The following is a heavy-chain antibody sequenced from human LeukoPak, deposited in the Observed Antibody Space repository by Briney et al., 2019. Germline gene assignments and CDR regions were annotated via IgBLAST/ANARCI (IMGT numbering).Heavy chain of an antibody. V-gene: IGHV3-23*01. D-gene: IGHD3-16*02. CDR3: AKDVRSPLPPGIDY. Sequence: GGSLRLSCAASGFTFSTFAMIWVRQAPGKGLEWVSAISVSGGSTYYADSVKGRFTISRDNSKNTLYLQMNSLRAEDTAVYYCAKDVRSPLPPGIDYWGQGTLVTVSS. J-gene: IGHJ4*02. CDR2: ISVSGGST. CDR1: GFTFSTFA.